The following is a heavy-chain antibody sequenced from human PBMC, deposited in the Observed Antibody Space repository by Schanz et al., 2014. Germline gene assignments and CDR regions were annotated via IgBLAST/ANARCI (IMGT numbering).Heavy chain of an antibody. D-gene: IGHD4-17*01. Sequence: QVRLVQSGPEGKKPGSSGKVSCKPSGATFNSYAFGWVRQAPGQGFEWVGSIIPPLRQTRYAQKFEERVIITADTSTTTVYMDLASLTSDDTAVYFCARIIDGDYLYWGQGTLVTVSS. J-gene: IGHJ4*02. CDR2: IIPPLRQT. V-gene: IGHV1-69*04. CDR3: ARIIDGDYLY. CDR1: GATFNSYA.